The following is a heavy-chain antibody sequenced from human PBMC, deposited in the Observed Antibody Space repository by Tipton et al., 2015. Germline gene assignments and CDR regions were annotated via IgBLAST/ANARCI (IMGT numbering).Heavy chain of an antibody. CDR1: GFTFSSYG. V-gene: IGHV3-74*01. D-gene: IGHD6-19*01. Sequence: GSLRLSCVGFGFTFSSYGMHWVRQDAVKGLVWVSRISSDGRETRYADSVKGRFTISRDNSKNTLYLQMNSLRAEDTAVYYCAKPRHSRGWTEDYWGQGTLVTVSS. CDR3: AKPRHSRGWTEDY. CDR2: ISSDGRET. J-gene: IGHJ4*02.